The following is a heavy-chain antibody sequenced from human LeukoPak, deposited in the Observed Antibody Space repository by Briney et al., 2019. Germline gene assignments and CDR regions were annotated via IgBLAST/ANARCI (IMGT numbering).Heavy chain of an antibody. J-gene: IGHJ6*03. CDR1: GFTFSDYY. Sequence: GGSLRLSCAASGFTFSDYYMSWIRQAPGKGLEWVSYISSSGSTIYYADSVKGRFTISRDNSKNSLYLQMNSLRTEDTALYYCAKGPHYYGSGSYYYYYMDVWGKGTTVTVSS. V-gene: IGHV3-11*01. CDR3: AKGPHYYGSGSYYYYYMDV. CDR2: ISSSGSTI. D-gene: IGHD3-10*01.